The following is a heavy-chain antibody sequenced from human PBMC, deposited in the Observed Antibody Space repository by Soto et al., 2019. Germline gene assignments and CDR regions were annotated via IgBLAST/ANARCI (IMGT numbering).Heavy chain of an antibody. V-gene: IGHV1-2*02. J-gene: IGHJ4*02. CDR2: INPNSGGT. Sequence: ASVKVSRKASGYTFTGYYMHWVRQAPGQGLEWMGWINPNSGGTNYAQKFQGRVTMTRDTSISTAYMELSRLRSDDTAVYYCARARYQLRFLEWLPSPPYYYDSSGYMLGYWGQGTLVTVSS. CDR1: GYTFTGYY. CDR3: ARARYQLRFLEWLPSPPYYYDSSGYMLGY. D-gene: IGHD3-22*01.